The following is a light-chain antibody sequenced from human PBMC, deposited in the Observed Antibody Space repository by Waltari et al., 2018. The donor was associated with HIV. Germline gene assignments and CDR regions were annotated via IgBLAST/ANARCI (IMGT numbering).Light chain of an antibody. J-gene: IGKJ2*01. CDR1: QDIGTY. V-gene: IGKV1-8*01. CDR2: ASS. CDR3: QQYYSYPQT. Sequence: AIRMTQSPSSLSASTGDRVTISCRASQDIGTYVAWYQHKPGKAPELLMFASSTLQSGLPSRFTGSGSGTDFTLTITCLQSEDFATYYCQQYYSYPQTFGQGIKLEIK.